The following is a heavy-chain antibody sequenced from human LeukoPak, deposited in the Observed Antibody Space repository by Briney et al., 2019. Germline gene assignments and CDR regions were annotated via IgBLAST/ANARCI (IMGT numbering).Heavy chain of an antibody. Sequence: SETLSLTCTVSGGSVSSGSYYWSWIRQPPGKGLEWIGYIYYSGSTNYNPSLKSRVTISVDTPKNQFSLKLSSVTAADTAVYYCARDGIPYYDFWSGYYYYYYYMDVWGKGTTVTVSS. J-gene: IGHJ6*03. V-gene: IGHV4-61*01. D-gene: IGHD3-3*01. CDR3: ARDGIPYYDFWSGYYYYYYYMDV. CDR1: GGSVSSGSYY. CDR2: IYYSGST.